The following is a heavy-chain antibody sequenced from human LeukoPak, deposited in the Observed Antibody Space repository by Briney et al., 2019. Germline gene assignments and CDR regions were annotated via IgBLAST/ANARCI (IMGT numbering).Heavy chain of an antibody. CDR3: ARSRGRNTAMVTFFDY. J-gene: IGHJ4*02. Sequence: KPSETLSLTCTVSGDSMSGYYWSWIRQPPGKGLEWIGYIYYSGSTNYNPSLKSRVTISVDTSKNQFSLKLSSVTAADTAVYYCARSRGRNTAMVTFFDYWGQGTLVTVSS. V-gene: IGHV4-59*08. CDR1: GDSMSGYY. CDR2: IYYSGST. D-gene: IGHD5-18*01.